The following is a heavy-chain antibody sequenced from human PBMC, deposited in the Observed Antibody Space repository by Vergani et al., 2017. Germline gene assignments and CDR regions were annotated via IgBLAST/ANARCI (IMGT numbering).Heavy chain of an antibody. CDR2: ITAIGSA. D-gene: IGHD3-10*01. J-gene: IGHJ4*02. V-gene: IGHV4-34*02. Sequence: QVHLQQRGAGVLTPSETPSLTCGVIGGSLSGYFWSWIRQSPGRGLEWIGEITAIGSAKYSPSATSRVTISVDTSRGEFTLTVTSVTAADTGLYFCASRRPRLNLGSKSNAGTFDSWGQGTLVTVSS. CDR3: ASRRPRLNLGSKSNAGTFDS. CDR1: GGSLSGYF.